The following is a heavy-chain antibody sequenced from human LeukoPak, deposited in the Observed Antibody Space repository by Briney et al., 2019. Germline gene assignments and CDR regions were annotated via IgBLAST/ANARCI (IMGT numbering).Heavy chain of an antibody. CDR3: TTLLYGDYVPLDY. J-gene: IGHJ4*02. CDR2: IKSKTDGGTT. D-gene: IGHD4-17*01. Sequence: PGRSLRLSCAASGFTFTNAWMSWVRQAPGKGLEWVGRIKSKTDGGTTDYAAPVKGRFTISRDDSKNTLYLQMNSLKTEDTAVYYCTTLLYGDYVPLDYWGQGTLVTVSS. CDR1: GFTFTNAW. V-gene: IGHV3-15*01.